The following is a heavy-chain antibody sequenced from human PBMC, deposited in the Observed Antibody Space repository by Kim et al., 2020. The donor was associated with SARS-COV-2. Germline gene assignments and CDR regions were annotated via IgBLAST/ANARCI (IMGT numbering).Heavy chain of an antibody. D-gene: IGHD3-10*01. Sequence: GGSLRLSCAVSGLPFTDAWMTWVRQAPGKGLEWLGRIKSKGSGGTVDYAAPVKGRFSISRDDSKSTLFLQMNSLKNDDTAVYYCTHEKTPWFGEFLLSWGQGTLVTVSS. CDR3: THEKTPWFGEFLLS. J-gene: IGHJ4*02. V-gene: IGHV3-15*01. CDR2: IKSKGSGGTV. CDR1: GLPFTDAW.